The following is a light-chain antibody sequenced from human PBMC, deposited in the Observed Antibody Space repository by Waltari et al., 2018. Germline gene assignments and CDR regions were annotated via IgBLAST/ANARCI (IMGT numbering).Light chain of an antibody. CDR2: DVN. CDR3: SSYTTGSTRYV. J-gene: IGLJ1*01. V-gene: IGLV2-14*03. CDR1: SSDIGAYNF. Sequence: QTDMTQPASVSGTPGQSITISCTGTSSDIGAYNFVSCYQKHPGKAPKVMIYDVNNRPSGVSSRFSGSKSGNTASLTISGLQAEDEADYYCSSYTTGSTRYVFGSGTKVTVL.